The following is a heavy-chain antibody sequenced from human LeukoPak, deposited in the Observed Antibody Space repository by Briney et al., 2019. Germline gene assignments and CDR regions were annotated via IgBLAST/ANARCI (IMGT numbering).Heavy chain of an antibody. CDR2: ISGSGGST. D-gene: IGHD3-22*01. J-gene: IGHJ4*02. Sequence: GGSLRLSCAASGFTCSTYVMSWVRQAPGKGLEWVSAISGSGGSTYYADSVKGRFTISRDNSKNTLYLQMNSLRAEDTAVYYCAEPEGGYYDIRPDWGQGTLVTVSS. V-gene: IGHV3-23*01. CDR1: GFTCSTYV. CDR3: AEPEGGYYDIRPD.